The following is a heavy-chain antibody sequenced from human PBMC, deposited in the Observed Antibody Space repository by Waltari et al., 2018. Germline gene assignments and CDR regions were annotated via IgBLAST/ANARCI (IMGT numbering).Heavy chain of an antibody. CDR2: IIPILGIA. CDR1: GGTFSSYA. CDR3: ARDGRLGEGGSSSWYYFDY. D-gene: IGHD6-13*01. Sequence: QVQLVQSGAEVKKPGSSVKVSCKASGGTFSSYAISWVRQAPGQGLEWMGGIIPILGIANYAQKFQGRVTITADKSTSTAYMELSSLRSEDTAVYYCARDGRLGEGGSSSWYYFDYWGQGTLVTVSS. J-gene: IGHJ4*02. V-gene: IGHV1-69*10.